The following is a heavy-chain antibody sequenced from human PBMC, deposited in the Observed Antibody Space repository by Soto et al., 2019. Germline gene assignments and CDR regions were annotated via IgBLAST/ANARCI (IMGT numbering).Heavy chain of an antibody. J-gene: IGHJ5*02. CDR2: ISASGRDT. CDR3: TKDPIVGGTVTA. V-gene: IGHV3-23*01. D-gene: IGHD1-26*01. CDR1: GFTFGNEA. Sequence: PGGSLRYAWAASGFTFGNEALSWVRHAPGKGLEWVSAISASGRDTFYADSLKGRFTISRDNSRNTLYLQMNSLSVEDTAVYFCTKDPIVGGTVTAWGQGT.